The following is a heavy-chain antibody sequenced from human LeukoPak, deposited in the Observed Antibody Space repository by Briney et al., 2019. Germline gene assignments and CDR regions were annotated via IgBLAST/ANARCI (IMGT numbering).Heavy chain of an antibody. Sequence: GASVKVSCKASGYTFTGYYMHWVRQAPGQGLEWMGRINPNSGGTNYAQKFQGRVTMTRDTSISAAYMELSRLRSDDTAVYYCARTSINPQWLASTNWFDPWGQGTLDTVSS. J-gene: IGHJ5*02. CDR2: INPNSGGT. D-gene: IGHD6-19*01. V-gene: IGHV1-2*06. CDR1: GYTFTGYY. CDR3: ARTSINPQWLASTNWFDP.